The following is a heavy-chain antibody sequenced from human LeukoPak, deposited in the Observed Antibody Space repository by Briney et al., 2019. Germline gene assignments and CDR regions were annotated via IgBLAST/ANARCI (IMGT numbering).Heavy chain of an antibody. CDR1: GFIFSSYW. CDR3: ARVRGGYYFDD. D-gene: IGHD3-16*01. CDR2: IKQHGNEK. Sequence: PGGSLRLSCAASGFIFSSYWMTWVRQAPGKGLEWVANIKQHGNEKYYVDSVKGRFTISRDNAKNSLHLQMNSLRAEDTAVYYCARVRGGYYFDDWGQGTLVTVSS. J-gene: IGHJ4*02. V-gene: IGHV3-7*05.